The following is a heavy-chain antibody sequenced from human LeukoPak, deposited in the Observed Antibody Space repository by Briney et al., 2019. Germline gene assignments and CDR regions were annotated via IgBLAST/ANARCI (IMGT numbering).Heavy chain of an antibody. CDR2: NSSRGSYI. D-gene: IGHD1-1*01. CDR3: ARNIEHYKLYNFHS. V-gene: IGHV3-21*01. CDR1: GFTFISYS. Sequence: GGSLRLSCAASGFTFISYSMTWGRQAPGKGLEWVSSNSSRGSYIFYADSLKSGFTIYRDYAKNLLYLQMHSLRAEDTPVYYCARNIEHYKLYNFHSWGQGTLVTVSS. J-gene: IGHJ5*01.